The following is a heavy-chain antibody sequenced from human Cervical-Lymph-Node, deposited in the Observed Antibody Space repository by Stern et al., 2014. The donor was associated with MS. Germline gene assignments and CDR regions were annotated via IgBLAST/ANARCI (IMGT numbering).Heavy chain of an antibody. D-gene: IGHD2-15*01. J-gene: IGHJ4*02. Sequence: EMQLVESGGGLVQPGGTLRLSCVASGFTFSSYAINWVRQAPGKGLQWVSALVASGERTYSADSVNGRFTISRDNSKNTVHLQMTSPRAGDTAMYFCALLATPTDYWGQGTLVAVSS. CDR1: GFTFSSYA. V-gene: IGHV3-23*04. CDR2: LVASGERT. CDR3: ALLATPTDY.